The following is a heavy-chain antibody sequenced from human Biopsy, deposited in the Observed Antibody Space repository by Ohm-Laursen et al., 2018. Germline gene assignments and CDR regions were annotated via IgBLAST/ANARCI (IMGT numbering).Heavy chain of an antibody. CDR2: IIPILGTV. J-gene: IGHJ6*02. V-gene: IGHV1-69*10. CDR3: ASGDIGGIGLDV. D-gene: IGHD3-10*01. Sequence: VKISCKASGDTFTTSAISWVRQVPGQGLDWMGRIIPILGTVDYGQNFQGRVTIRADTSTTFLELTSLRYVDTAVYYCASGDIGGIGLDVWGLGTTVTVSS. CDR1: GDTFTTSA.